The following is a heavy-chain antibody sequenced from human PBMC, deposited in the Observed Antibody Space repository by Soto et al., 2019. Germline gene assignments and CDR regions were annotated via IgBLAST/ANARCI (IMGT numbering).Heavy chain of an antibody. CDR3: VRGGGGGLFDP. V-gene: IGHV3-11*06. CDR2: ISPGSRYP. CDR1: GFTFGDSY. Sequence: PGGSLRLSCAGSGFTFGDSYMSWIRQAPGKGLEWLSYISPGSRYPAYADSVKGRFTISRDNAKRSLYLQMVRLTAEDTAIYYCVRGGGGGLFDPWGQGTMVTVSS. J-gene: IGHJ5*02. D-gene: IGHD2-15*01.